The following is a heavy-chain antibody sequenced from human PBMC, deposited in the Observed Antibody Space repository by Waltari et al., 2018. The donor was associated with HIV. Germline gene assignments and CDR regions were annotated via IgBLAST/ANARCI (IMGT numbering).Heavy chain of an antibody. Sequence: QLQLVQPGAEVKKPGASVTVSGMVAGYTLPDFSMHWVRQDPGKGLEWMGRFEPEDGETIYAQKFQGRVTMTEDTSTDTAYMELSSLRSEETAVYYCAVGRFDPWGQGTLVTVSS. CDR2: FEPEDGET. J-gene: IGHJ5*02. V-gene: IGHV1-24*01. CDR3: AVGRFDP. CDR1: GYTLPDFS.